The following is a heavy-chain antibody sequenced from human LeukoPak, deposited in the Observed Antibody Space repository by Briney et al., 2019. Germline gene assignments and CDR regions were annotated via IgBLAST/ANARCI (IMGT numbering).Heavy chain of an antibody. CDR1: GGPFSGYY. V-gene: IGHV4-34*01. J-gene: IGHJ5*02. CDR3: ARGDSSSSPGWFGP. Sequence: SETLALTCAVYGGPFSGYYWRWIRQPPGKGLEWIGEINHSGSTNYNPSLKSRVTISVDTSKNQFSLKLSSVTAADTAVYYCARGDSSSSPGWFGPWGQGTLVTVSS. CDR2: INHSGST. D-gene: IGHD6-6*01.